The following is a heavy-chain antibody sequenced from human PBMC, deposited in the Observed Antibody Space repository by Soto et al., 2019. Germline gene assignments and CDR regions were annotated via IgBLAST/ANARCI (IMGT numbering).Heavy chain of an antibody. Sequence: GESVKISCKGSGYSFTSYWIGWVPQMPGKGLEWMGIIYPGDSDTRYSPSFQGQVTISADKSISTAYLQWSSLKASDTAVYYCARSGEGQLVRGKYYYYYYGMDVWGQGTTVTVSS. V-gene: IGHV5-51*01. J-gene: IGHJ6*02. CDR3: ARSGEGQLVRGKYYYYYYGMDV. CDR2: IYPGDSDT. D-gene: IGHD6-6*01. CDR1: GYSFTSYW.